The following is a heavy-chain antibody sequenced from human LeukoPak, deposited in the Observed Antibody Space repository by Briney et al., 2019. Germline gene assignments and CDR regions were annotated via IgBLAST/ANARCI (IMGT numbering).Heavy chain of an antibody. V-gene: IGHV3-23*01. D-gene: IGHD3-22*01. CDR2: VSGSAGST. Sequence: GGSLRLSCAASGFTFSSYATSWVRQAPGKGLEWVSVVSGSAGSTYYADSVKGRFTISRDNSKNTLYLQMNSLRAEDTAVYYCAKSKTYYYDSNGYYFVASWGQGTLLTVSS. J-gene: IGHJ5*02. CDR1: GFTFSSYA. CDR3: AKSKTYYYDSNGYYFVAS.